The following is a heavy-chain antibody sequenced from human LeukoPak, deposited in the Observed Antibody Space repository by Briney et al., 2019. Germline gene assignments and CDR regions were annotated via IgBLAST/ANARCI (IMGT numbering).Heavy chain of an antibody. V-gene: IGHV6-1*01. Sequence: SQTLSLTCAISGDSFSSNSATWNWLRQSPSRGLEWLGRTYFRSKWYNGYAVSMKGRITITPDTSKNQFSLQLHSVTPEDTAVYYCATEKYWGQGTLVTVSS. CDR3: ATEKY. CDR1: GDSFSSNSAT. D-gene: IGHD2-21*02. J-gene: IGHJ4*02. CDR2: TYFRSKWYN.